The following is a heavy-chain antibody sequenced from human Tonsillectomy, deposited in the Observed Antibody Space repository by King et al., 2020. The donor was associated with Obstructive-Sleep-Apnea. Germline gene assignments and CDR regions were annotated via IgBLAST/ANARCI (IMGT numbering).Heavy chain of an antibody. Sequence: HVQLVESGGGVVQPGRSLRLSCAASGFTFSSYGMHWVRQAPGKGLDWVAVISYDGSNKYYADSVKGRFTISRDNSKNTLYLQMNSLRAEDTAVYYCAKDGVDIVVVPAAAFYYYGMDVWGQGTTVTVSS. CDR1: GFTFSSYG. CDR3: AKDGVDIVVVPAAAFYYYGMDV. CDR2: ISYDGSNK. J-gene: IGHJ6*02. V-gene: IGHV3-30*18. D-gene: IGHD2-2*01.